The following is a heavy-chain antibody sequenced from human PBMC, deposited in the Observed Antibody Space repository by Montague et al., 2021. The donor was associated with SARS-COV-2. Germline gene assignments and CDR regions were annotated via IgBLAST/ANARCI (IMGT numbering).Heavy chain of an antibody. Sequence: SLRLSGAASGFTFSRYGMHWVRQAPGKGLEWVAVIWYDGSNQYYSDSFXVRFTISRDNSKNTLYLQMNSLRAEDTAVYYCARDWWNGDWLFGLYYYYGMDVWGQGTTVTVSS. CDR3: ARDWWNGDWLFGLYYYYGMDV. CDR2: IWYDGSNQ. V-gene: IGHV3-33*01. D-gene: IGHD3-9*01. J-gene: IGHJ6*02. CDR1: GFTFSRYG.